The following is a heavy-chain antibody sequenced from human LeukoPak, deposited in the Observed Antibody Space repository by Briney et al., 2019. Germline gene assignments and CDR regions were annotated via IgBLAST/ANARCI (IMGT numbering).Heavy chain of an antibody. CDR1: GFTFSISS. CDR2: IKEDGSEK. CDR3: AKDIGIAVAGTFDY. D-gene: IGHD6-19*01. Sequence: PGGSLRLSCAASGFTFSISSMTWVRQAPGKGLEWVANIKEDGSEKSYVDSVKGRFTISRDNAKESLYLQMNSLRAEDTAVYYCAKDIGIAVAGTFDYWGQGTLVTVSS. J-gene: IGHJ4*02. V-gene: IGHV3-7*03.